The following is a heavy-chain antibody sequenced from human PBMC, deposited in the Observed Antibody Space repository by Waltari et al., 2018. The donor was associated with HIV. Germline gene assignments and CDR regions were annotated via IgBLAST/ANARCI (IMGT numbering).Heavy chain of an antibody. J-gene: IGHJ4*02. CDR1: GASISSGSYY. V-gene: IGHV4-39*01. D-gene: IGHD3-16*01. CDR2: IYYSGTA. CDR3: ARLRFHSLYYFDS. Sequence: QLHLQESGPGLVKPSETLSLTCSVSGASISSGSYYWAWIRQPPGKGLEWIGAIYYSGTAYYNPSVKSRVSASLDASKNELSLKLTSVTATDTALYYCARLRFHSLYYFDSWGPGILVTVSS.